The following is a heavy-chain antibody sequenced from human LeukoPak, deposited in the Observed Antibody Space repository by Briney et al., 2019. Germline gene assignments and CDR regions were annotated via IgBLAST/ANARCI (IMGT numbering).Heavy chain of an antibody. CDR1: GGSISSSNW. Sequence: SGTLSLTCAVSGGSISSSNWWSWVRQPPGRGLEWIGEIYHSGGTNYNPSLQSRVTISLDTSKNQFSLRLNSVAAADMAVYYCARAMGWLQFRGAFNYWGQGTLVTVSS. CDR3: ARAMGWLQFRGAFNY. J-gene: IGHJ4*02. D-gene: IGHD5-24*01. V-gene: IGHV4-4*02. CDR2: IYHSGGT.